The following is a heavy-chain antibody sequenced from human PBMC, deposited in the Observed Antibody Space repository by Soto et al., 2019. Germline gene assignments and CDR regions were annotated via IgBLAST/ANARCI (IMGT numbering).Heavy chain of an antibody. CDR2: IIPIFGTA. V-gene: IGHV1-69*13. J-gene: IGHJ6*03. Sequence: ASVKVSCKASGGTFSSYAISWVRQAPGQGLEWMGGIIPIFGTANYAQKFQGRVTITADESTSTAYMELSSLRSEDTAVYYCARAPLDCSSTSCYQDYYYMDVWGKGTTVTVSS. CDR1: GGTFSSYA. D-gene: IGHD2-2*01. CDR3: ARAPLDCSSTSCYQDYYYMDV.